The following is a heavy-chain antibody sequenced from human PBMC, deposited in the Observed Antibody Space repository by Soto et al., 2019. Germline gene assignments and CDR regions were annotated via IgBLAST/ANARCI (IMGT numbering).Heavy chain of an antibody. D-gene: IGHD1-26*01. J-gene: IGHJ6*02. CDR1: SGPDSSHN. V-gene: IGHV4-59*08. CDR3: VRQGIDYLHGLVDV. Sequence: QVELQQSGPGLVKPSGTLSLTCTVSSGPDSSHNWGWIRQPPGRGLECIGYGYYTGDTSYNPSLKSRAPISAATSTKIISLTLSSVTAADTAVYYCVRQGIDYLHGLVDVWGQGTTVSVSS. CDR2: GYYTGDT.